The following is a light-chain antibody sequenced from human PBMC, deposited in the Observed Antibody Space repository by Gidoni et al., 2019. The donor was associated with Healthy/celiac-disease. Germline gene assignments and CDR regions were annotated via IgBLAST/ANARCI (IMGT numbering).Light chain of an antibody. CDR1: QSVSSSY. Sequence: EYVLSQPPGTLSSSPAERATLLCRASQSVSSSYLAWYQQKPGQAPRLLIYGASSRATGIPDRFSGSGSGTDFTLTISRLEPEDFAVYYCQQYGSSPQTFGQGTKVEIK. V-gene: IGKV3-20*01. CDR2: GAS. J-gene: IGKJ1*01. CDR3: QQYGSSPQT.